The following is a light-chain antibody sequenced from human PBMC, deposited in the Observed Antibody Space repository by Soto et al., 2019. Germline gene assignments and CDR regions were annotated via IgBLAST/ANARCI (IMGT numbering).Light chain of an antibody. Sequence: EVALTQSPATLSSFPGDRVTLSCRASQYINTRLAWYQHRPGQAPRLLIYQTSIRAAGIPARFSASGSGTDFTPTISDVQPEDFALYYCHQRQSWPRTFGQGTKVDIK. CDR3: HQRQSWPRT. J-gene: IGKJ1*01. CDR2: QTS. V-gene: IGKV3-11*01. CDR1: QYINTR.